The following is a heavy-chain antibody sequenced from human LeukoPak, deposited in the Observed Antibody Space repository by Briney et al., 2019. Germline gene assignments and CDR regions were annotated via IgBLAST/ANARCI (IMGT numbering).Heavy chain of an antibody. V-gene: IGHV3-30*07. J-gene: IGHJ3*02. Sequence: GRFTISRDSSKNTLYLQLISLRAEDTAVYYCASATGDNDAFDIWGQGTMVTVSS. D-gene: IGHD7-27*01. CDR3: ASATGDNDAFDI.